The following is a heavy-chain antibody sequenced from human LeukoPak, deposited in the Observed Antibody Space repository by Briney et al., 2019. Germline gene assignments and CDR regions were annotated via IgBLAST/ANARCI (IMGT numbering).Heavy chain of an antibody. CDR3: ARSSGGDYFDY. Sequence: GGSLRHSCAASGFTFSSYSMNWVRQAPGKGLEWVSSISSSSSYIYYADSVKGRFTISRDNAKNSLYLQMNSLRAEDTAVYYCARSSGGDYFDYWGQGTLVTVSS. CDR1: GFTFSSYS. J-gene: IGHJ4*02. V-gene: IGHV3-21*01. CDR2: ISSSSSYI. D-gene: IGHD1-1*01.